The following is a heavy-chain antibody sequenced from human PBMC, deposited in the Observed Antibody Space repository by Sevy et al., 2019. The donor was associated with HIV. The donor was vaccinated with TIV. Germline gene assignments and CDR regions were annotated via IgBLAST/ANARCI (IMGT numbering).Heavy chain of an antibody. CDR1: GYTFNNAW. D-gene: IGHD3-3*01. CDR3: TGATVSGATWFDP. CDR2: CKRKTDGGSG. V-gene: IGHV3-15*01. J-gene: IGHJ5*02. Sequence: GGSLRLSCAASGYTFNNAWMSWVRQAPGKGLEWLGHCKRKTDGGSGAYASTVKVRFTISRDDSKSTLYLQMNRLRTEDTGVDYCTGATVSGATWFDPWGQGALVTVSS.